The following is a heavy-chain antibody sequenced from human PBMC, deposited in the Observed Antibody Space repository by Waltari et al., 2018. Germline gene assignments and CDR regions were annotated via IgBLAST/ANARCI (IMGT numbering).Heavy chain of an antibody. CDR2: INQDGSGK. CDR1: GFTFSNNW. Sequence: EVQLVESGGGLVQPGGSLRLSCAASGFTFSNNWMTWVRQAPGKGMGWVANINQDGSGKYSVESVKGRFTSSRDNAKNSLYLQLSSLGADDTAVYYCTRGGDDSSWYWRNWGQGTLVTVSS. CDR3: TRGGDDSSWYWRN. V-gene: IGHV3-7*01. D-gene: IGHD6-13*01. J-gene: IGHJ4*02.